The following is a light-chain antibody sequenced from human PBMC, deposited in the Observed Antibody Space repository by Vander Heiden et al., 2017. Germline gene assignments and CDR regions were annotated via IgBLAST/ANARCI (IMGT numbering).Light chain of an antibody. CDR1: EPVGSNY. Sequence: EIVLPLSPATLSLSPGETASLACTASEPVGSNYLSGDQQEPGQALILLRYRASTMAIRIPDRFSASWCETDFTLTISRLEPEDFAVYYCQRFGDTPPWTLGQGTKGEVK. J-gene: IGKJ1*01. CDR3: QRFGDTPPWT. V-gene: IGKV3-20*01. CDR2: RAS.